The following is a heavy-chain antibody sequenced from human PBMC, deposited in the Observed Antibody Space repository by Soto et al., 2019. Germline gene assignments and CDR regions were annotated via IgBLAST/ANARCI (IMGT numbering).Heavy chain of an antibody. CDR1: GFTFSSYA. Sequence: GGSLRLSCAASGFTFSSYAMHWVRQAPGKGLEWVAVISYDGSNKYYADSVKGRFTISRDNSKNTLYLQMNSLRAEDTAVYYFRGWSGSFHYWGPGTLVPVST. CDR2: ISYDGSNK. J-gene: IGHJ4*02. V-gene: IGHV3-30-3*01. CDR3: RGWSGSFHY. D-gene: IGHD3-3*01.